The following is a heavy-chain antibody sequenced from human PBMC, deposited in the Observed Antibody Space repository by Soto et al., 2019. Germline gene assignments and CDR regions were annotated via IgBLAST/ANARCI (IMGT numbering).Heavy chain of an antibody. CDR2: INSDGSST. J-gene: IGHJ6*02. D-gene: IGHD2-15*01. CDR3: ARDPGLQGGSYLQPLYYYYYYGMDV. V-gene: IGHV3-74*01. Sequence: PGGSLRLSCAASGFTFSSYWMHWVRQAPGKGLVWVSRINSDGSSTSYADSVKGRFTISRDNAKNTLYLQMNSLRAEDTAVYYCARDPGLQGGSYLQPLYYYYYYGMDVWGQGTTVTVSS. CDR1: GFTFSSYW.